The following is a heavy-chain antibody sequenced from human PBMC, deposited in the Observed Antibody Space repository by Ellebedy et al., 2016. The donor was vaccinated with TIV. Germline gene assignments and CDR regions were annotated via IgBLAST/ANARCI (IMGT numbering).Heavy chain of an antibody. CDR2: INQGGSEK. V-gene: IGHV3-7*01. CDR1: RFTFSSYW. Sequence: GGSPRLSCAASRFTFSSYWMSWVRQAPGKGLEWVANINQGGSEKYYVDSVKGRFTISRDNAKNSLYLQMNSLRAEDAAVYYCATDGSYGDYRSPTHAFVMWGQGTMVAVSS. J-gene: IGHJ3*02. CDR3: ATDGSYGDYRSPTHAFVM. D-gene: IGHD4-17*01.